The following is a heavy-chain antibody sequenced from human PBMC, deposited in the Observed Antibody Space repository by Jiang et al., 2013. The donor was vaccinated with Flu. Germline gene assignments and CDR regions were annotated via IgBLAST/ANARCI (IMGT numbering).Heavy chain of an antibody. CDR2: INHSGST. CDR3: ARDRYDFWSGWDRNPFDY. D-gene: IGHD3-3*01. Sequence: LLKPSETLSLTCAVYGGSFSGYYWSWIRQPPGKGLEWIGEINHSGSTNYNPSLKSRVTISVETSKNQFSLKLSSVTAADTAVYYCARDRYDFWSGWDRNPFDYWGQGPWSPSPQ. J-gene: IGHJ4*02. CDR1: GGSFSGYY. V-gene: IGHV4-34*01.